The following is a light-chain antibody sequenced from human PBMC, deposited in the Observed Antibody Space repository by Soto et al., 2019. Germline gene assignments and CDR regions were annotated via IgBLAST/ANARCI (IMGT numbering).Light chain of an antibody. CDR1: QSVSSY. CDR3: QQRSNWPFT. V-gene: IGKV3-11*01. J-gene: IGKJ2*01. Sequence: EIVLTQSPATLSLSPGERPTLSCRASQSVSSYLAWYQQKPGQAPRLLIYDASNRATGIPGRISGSGFGTDFNLPISRLEPEDFAVYYCQQRSNWPFTFGQGTKLEIK. CDR2: DAS.